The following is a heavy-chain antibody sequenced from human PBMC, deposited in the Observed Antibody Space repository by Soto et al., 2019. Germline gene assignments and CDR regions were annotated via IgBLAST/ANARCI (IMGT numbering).Heavy chain of an antibody. J-gene: IGHJ6*02. Sequence: GRSLRLSCAASGFTFSSYGMHWVRQAPGKGLEWVAVIWYDGSNKYYADSVKGRFTISRDNSKNTLYLQMNSLRAEDTAVYYCARDHDDFWSGPPHDYYGMDVWVQGTTVTVSS. CDR2: IWYDGSNK. D-gene: IGHD3-3*01. CDR1: GFTFSSYG. CDR3: ARDHDDFWSGPPHDYYGMDV. V-gene: IGHV3-33*01.